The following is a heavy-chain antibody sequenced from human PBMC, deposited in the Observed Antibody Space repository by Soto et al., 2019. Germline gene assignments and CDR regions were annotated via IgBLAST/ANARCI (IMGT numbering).Heavy chain of an antibody. CDR1: GGSISSSSYC. CDR3: ARCDVLAAAEY. D-gene: IGHD6-13*01. J-gene: IGHJ4*02. Sequence: SETLSLTCTVSGGSISSSSYCWGWIRQPPGKGLEWIGSIYYSGSAYCNRSLKSRVTISVDTSKNQFSLKLSYVTAADPDVYYCARCDVLAAAEYWAQGALVTVSS. CDR2: IYYSGSA. V-gene: IGHV4-39*01.